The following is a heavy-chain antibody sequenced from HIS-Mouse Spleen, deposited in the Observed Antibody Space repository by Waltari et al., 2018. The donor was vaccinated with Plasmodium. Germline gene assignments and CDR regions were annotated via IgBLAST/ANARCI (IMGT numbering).Heavy chain of an antibody. D-gene: IGHD6-13*01. CDR2: IKKDGREK. CDR1: RFTFSSYW. Sequence: EVQLVEFGGGLVQPGGSLSLSCAASRFTFSSYWMSWVRQAPGKGREWVANIKKDGREKYYVDGVKGRITISRDNAKNSLYLQMNSLRAEDTAVYYCASSWYWYFDLWGRGTLVTVSS. V-gene: IGHV3-7*01. J-gene: IGHJ2*01. CDR3: ASSWYWYFDL.